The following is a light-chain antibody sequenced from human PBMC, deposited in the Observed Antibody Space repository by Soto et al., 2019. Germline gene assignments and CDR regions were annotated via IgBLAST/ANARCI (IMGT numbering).Light chain of an antibody. CDR2: EVS. CDR1: SSDVGAYNY. Sequence: QSALTQPASVSGSPGQSITISCTGTSSDVGAYNYVSWYQQHPDKAPKLMIYEVSNRPSGVSSRFSGSKSGNTASLTISGLQAEDEADYYCSSYTSSGTVVFGGGTKLTVL. CDR3: SSYTSSGTVV. J-gene: IGLJ2*01. V-gene: IGLV2-14*01.